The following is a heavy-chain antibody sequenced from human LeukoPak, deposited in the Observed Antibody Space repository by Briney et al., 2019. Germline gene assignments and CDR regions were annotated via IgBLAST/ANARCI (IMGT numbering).Heavy chain of an antibody. V-gene: IGHV4-59*01. CDR3: ARENNYFDY. CDR1: GDSISSYY. Sequence: SETLSLTCTVSGDSISSYYWTWIRHRPGKGLEWIGYIYYSGSTNYNPSLKSRVTISVDTSKNQFSLKLNSVTAADTAVYYCARENNYFDYWGQGTLVTVSS. J-gene: IGHJ4*02. CDR2: IYYSGST.